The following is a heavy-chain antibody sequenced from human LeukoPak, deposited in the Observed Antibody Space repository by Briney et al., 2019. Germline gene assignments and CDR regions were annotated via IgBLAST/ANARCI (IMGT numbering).Heavy chain of an antibody. CDR1: GFTFSDYY. D-gene: IGHD6-19*01. V-gene: IGHV3-11*04. CDR3: TRDQVSVAGTGIDY. CDR2: ISSSGNSI. J-gene: IGHJ4*02. Sequence: GGSLRLSCAASGFTFSDYYMSWIRQAPGKGLEWVSYISSSGNSISYADSVKGRFTISRDNAKNSLYLQMNSLRAEDTAVYYCTRDQVSVAGTGIDYWGQGTLVTVSS.